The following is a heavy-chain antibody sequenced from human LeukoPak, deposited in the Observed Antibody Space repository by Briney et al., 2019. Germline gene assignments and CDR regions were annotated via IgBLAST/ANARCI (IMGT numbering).Heavy chain of an antibody. V-gene: IGHV3-48*04. Sequence: PGGSLRLSCAASGFTFSSYSMNWVRQAPRKGLEWVSYISSSSSTIYYADSVKGRFTISRDNAKNSLYLQMNSLRAEDTAVYYCARVGYGDYGREDYFDYWGQGTLVTVSS. D-gene: IGHD4-17*01. CDR2: ISSSSSTI. CDR3: ARVGYGDYGREDYFDY. J-gene: IGHJ4*02. CDR1: GFTFSSYS.